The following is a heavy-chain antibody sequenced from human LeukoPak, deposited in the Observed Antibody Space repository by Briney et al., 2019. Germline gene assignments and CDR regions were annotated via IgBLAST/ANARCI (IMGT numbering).Heavy chain of an antibody. CDR2: MNPNNGDT. D-gene: IGHD6-13*01. CDR3: VRDIDRSSSWYAFDI. CDR1: GYSFINYD. Sequence: ASVKVSCKASGYSFINYDINWVRQGTGQGLEWMGWMNPNNGDTGYAQKFQGRVTMTRDTSISTAYMELSRLRSDDTAVYYCVRDIDRSSSWYAFDIWGQGTMVTVSS. V-gene: IGHV1-8*01. J-gene: IGHJ3*02.